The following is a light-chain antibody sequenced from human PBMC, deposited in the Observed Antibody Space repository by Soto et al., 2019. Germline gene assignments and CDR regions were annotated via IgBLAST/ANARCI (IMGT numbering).Light chain of an antibody. CDR1: SSDVGGYNY. J-gene: IGLJ2*01. V-gene: IGLV2-14*01. Sequence: QSALTQPASVSGSPGQSITISCTGTSSDVGGYNYVSWYQQLPGKAPKLMIYDVTNRPSGVSNRFSGSKSGNTASLTISGLQAEDEADYYCSSYTSSSTDVVFGGGPTLTVL. CDR2: DVT. CDR3: SSYTSSSTDVV.